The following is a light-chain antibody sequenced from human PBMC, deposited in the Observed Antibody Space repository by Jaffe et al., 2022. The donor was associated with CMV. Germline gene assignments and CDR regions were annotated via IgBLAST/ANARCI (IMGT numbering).Light chain of an antibody. V-gene: IGLV1-44*01. CDR3: AVWDDTLSGPNFL. CDR2: DNN. Sequence: QSVLTQPPSASGTPGQRLTISCSGSSSNIGSNSVNWYQKVPGTAPHLLIYDNNQRPSGVPDRFSGSKSGTSASLAIRGLHSEDEADYYCAVWDDTLSGPNFLFGTGTKVTVL. CDR1: SSNIGSNS. J-gene: IGLJ1*01.